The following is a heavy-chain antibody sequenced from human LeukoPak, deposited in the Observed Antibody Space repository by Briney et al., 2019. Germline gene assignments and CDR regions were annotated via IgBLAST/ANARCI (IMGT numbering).Heavy chain of an antibody. D-gene: IGHD5-18*01. CDR2: ISYDGSNK. J-gene: IGHJ4*02. Sequence: GGSLRLSCAASGFTFSSYAMHWVRQAPGKGLEWVAVISYDGSNKYYADSVKGRFTISRDNSKNTLYLQMNSLRAEDTAMYYCAKDYLGGYSYGSPFDYWGQGTLVTVSS. CDR1: GFTFSSYA. V-gene: IGHV3-30-3*01. CDR3: AKDYLGGYSYGSPFDY.